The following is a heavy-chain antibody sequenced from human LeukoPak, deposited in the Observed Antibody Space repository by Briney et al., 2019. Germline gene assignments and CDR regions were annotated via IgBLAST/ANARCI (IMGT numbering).Heavy chain of an antibody. V-gene: IGHV4-39*07. CDR2: IYYSGST. Sequence: SETLSLTCTVSGGSISSSSYYWGWIRQPPGKGLEWIGSIYYSGSTYYNPSLKSRVTISVDTSKNQFSLKLSSVTAADTAVYYCARDGGDITMVRGVIIPFDYWGQGTLVTVSS. J-gene: IGHJ4*02. CDR3: ARDGGDITMVRGVIIPFDY. CDR1: GGSISSSSYY. D-gene: IGHD3-10*01.